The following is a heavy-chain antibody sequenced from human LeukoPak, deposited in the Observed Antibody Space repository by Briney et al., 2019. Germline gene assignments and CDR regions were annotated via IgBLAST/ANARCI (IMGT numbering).Heavy chain of an antibody. CDR2: IIPIFGTA. CDR1: GGTFSSYS. CDR3: ARESGYDRGYFDY. Sequence: SENVPHEAYGGTFSSYSNSWVRQAPGHRLEWRGGIIPIFGTANYAQKFQGRVTITADESTGTAYMELSSLRSEDTAVYYCARESGYDRGYFDYWGQGTLVTVSS. V-gene: IGHV1-69*13. D-gene: IGHD5-12*01. J-gene: IGHJ4*02.